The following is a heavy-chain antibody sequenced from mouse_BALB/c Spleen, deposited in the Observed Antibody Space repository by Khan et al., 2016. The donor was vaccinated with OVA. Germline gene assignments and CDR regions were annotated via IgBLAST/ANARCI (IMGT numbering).Heavy chain of an antibody. V-gene: IGHV5-4*02. CDR1: GFTFSDYY. D-gene: IGHD1-1*02. CDR2: ISDGGSYT. CDR3: GRAGYGGFAY. Sequence: EVELVESGGGLVKPGGSLKLSCAASGFTFSDYYMYWVRQTPEKRLEWVATISDGGSYTYYPDSVKGRFTISRDNAKNNLYLQMSRLKSEDTAMYYCGRAGYGGFAYWGQGTLVTVSA. J-gene: IGHJ3*01.